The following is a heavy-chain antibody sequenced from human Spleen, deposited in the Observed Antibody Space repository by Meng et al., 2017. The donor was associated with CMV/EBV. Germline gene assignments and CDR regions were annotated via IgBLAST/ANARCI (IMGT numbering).Heavy chain of an antibody. CDR2: ISSSGSTI. D-gene: IGHD2-2*01. CDR1: GFTFSSYE. CDR3: ARDQRCSTASCYGVDY. V-gene: IGHV3-48*03. J-gene: IGHJ4*02. Sequence: GGSLRLSCAASGFTFSSYEMNWVRQAPGKGLEWVSYISSSGSTIYYADSVKGRFTISRDNSKNSLYLRMNSLRAEDTAVYYCARDQRCSTASCYGVDYWGQGTLVTVSS.